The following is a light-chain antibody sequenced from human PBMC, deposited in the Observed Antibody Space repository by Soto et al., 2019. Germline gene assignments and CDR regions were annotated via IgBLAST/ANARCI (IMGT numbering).Light chain of an antibody. V-gene: IGLV2-11*01. J-gene: IGLJ2*01. CDR3: CSYAGSYSVV. CDR2: DVS. Sequence: QSALTQPRSVSESPGQSVTIPCTGTSSDVGGYNYVSWYQHHPGKAPKLMIYDVSKRPSGVPDRFSGSKSGNTASLTISGLQAEDEADYYCCSYAGSYSVVFGGGTKLTVL. CDR1: SSDVGGYNY.